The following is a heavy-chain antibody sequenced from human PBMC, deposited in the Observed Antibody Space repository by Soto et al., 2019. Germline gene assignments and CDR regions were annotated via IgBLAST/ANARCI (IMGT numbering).Heavy chain of an antibody. V-gene: IGHV3-30*18. D-gene: IGHD6-13*01. Sequence: GGSLRLSCAASGFTFSSYGMHWVRQAPGKGLEWVAVISYDGSNKYYADSVKGRFTISRDNSKNTLYLQMNSLRAEDTAVYYCAKDLAVAAAGPNWFDPWGQGTLVTVSS. CDR1: GFTFSSYG. CDR2: ISYDGSNK. CDR3: AKDLAVAAAGPNWFDP. J-gene: IGHJ5*02.